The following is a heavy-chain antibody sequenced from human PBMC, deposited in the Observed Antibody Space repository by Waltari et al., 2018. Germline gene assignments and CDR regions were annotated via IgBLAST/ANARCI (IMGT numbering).Heavy chain of an antibody. J-gene: IGHJ3*02. Sequence: EVRLLQSGAEVKKPGTPLKISCRLSGYTLSNYYIHWIQQAPGKGLQWMGLVDPEDGQTIYAEALQGRISMTADSSTETVYMELTSLTSDDSAVYYCATALGDSISASRPFEIWGQGTVITVSS. CDR2: VDPEDGQT. CDR1: GYTLSNYY. D-gene: IGHD3-3*02. V-gene: IGHV1-69-2*01. CDR3: ATALGDSISASRPFEI.